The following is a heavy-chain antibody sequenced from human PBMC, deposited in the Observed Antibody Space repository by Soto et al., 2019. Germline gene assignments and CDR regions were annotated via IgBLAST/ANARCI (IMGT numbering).Heavy chain of an antibody. CDR3: ARHALGYCSGGSCYPAFDY. J-gene: IGHJ4*02. D-gene: IGHD2-15*01. CDR2: IYYSGST. Sequence: SETLSLTCTVSGGSISSYYWSWIRQPPGKGLEWIGYIYYSGSTNYNPSLQSRVTISVDTSKNQFSLKLSSVTAADTAVYYCARHALGYCSGGSCYPAFDYWGQGTLVTVSS. CDR1: GGSISSYY. V-gene: IGHV4-59*08.